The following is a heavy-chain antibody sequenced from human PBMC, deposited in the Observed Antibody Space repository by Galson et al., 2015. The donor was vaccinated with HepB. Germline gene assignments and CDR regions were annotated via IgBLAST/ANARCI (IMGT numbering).Heavy chain of an antibody. J-gene: IGHJ6*02. CDR2: INPNSGGT. Sequence: SVKVSCRAPGYTFTGYYMHWVRQAPGQGLEWMGWINPNSGGTNYAQKFQGWVTMTRDTSISTAYMELSRLRSDDTAVYYCARDLEGAIFGVVAYGMDVWGQGTTVTVSS. CDR3: ARDLEGAIFGVVAYGMDV. CDR1: GYTFTGYY. V-gene: IGHV1-2*04. D-gene: IGHD3-3*01.